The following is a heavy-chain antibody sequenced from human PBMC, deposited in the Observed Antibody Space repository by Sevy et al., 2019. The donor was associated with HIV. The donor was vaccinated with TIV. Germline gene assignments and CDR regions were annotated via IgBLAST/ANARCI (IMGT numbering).Heavy chain of an antibody. D-gene: IGHD2-2*01. CDR1: GGSFSGYN. CDR3: ARAGRLCAGVSCYDLDFDY. V-gene: IGHV4-34*01. J-gene: IGHJ4*02. CDR2: INHSGST. Sequence: SETLSLTCAVYGGSFSGYNWNFIRQPPGRGLEWIGDINHSGSTNYNPSLKSRVTISVDTSKNQFSLKLSSVTAADTAVYYCARAGRLCAGVSCYDLDFDYWGQRALVTVSS.